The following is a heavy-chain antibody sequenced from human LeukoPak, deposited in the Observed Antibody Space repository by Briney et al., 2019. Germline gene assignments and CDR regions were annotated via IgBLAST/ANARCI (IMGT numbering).Heavy chain of an antibody. CDR1: GFIFSSYA. CDR3: AKPRYSSSWSNAFDI. D-gene: IGHD6-13*01. Sequence: GGSLRLSCAASGFIFSSYAMSWVRQAPGKGLEWVSAISGSGGSTYYADSVKGRFTISRDNSKNTLYLQMNSLRAEVTAVYYCAKPRYSSSWSNAFDIWGQGTMVTVSS. J-gene: IGHJ3*02. V-gene: IGHV3-23*01. CDR2: ISGSGGST.